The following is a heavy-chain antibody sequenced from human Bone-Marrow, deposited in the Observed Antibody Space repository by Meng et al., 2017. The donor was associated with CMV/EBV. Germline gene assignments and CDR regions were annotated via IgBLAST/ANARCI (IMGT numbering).Heavy chain of an antibody. V-gene: IGHV4-39*07. CDR3: ARGNYDSSGYSKLNWFDP. Sequence: GSLRLSCTVSGGSISSSGYYWAWIRQPPGKGLEWIGSIFYSGNTYYNPSLNSRVTISVDTSKNQFSLKLSSVTAADTAVYYCARGNYDSSGYSKLNWFDPWGQGTLVTVSS. CDR1: GGSISSSGYY. D-gene: IGHD3-22*01. J-gene: IGHJ5*02. CDR2: IFYSGNT.